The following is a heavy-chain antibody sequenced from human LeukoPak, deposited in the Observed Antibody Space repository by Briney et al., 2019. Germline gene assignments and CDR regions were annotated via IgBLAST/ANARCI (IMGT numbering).Heavy chain of an antibody. CDR1: GFIFNSYA. V-gene: IGHV3-64*01. D-gene: IGHD3-3*01. J-gene: IGHJ4*02. CDR2: ISTTGETT. CDR3: ARARNFWSGYPVFFDS. Sequence: GGSLRLSCAASGFIFNSYAMTWVRQSPGKGLQYVSAISTTGETTYYANPLQDRFTVSRDNSKNTLYLQMGSLRPEDTAVYFCARARNFWSGYPVFFDSWGRGILGTVSS.